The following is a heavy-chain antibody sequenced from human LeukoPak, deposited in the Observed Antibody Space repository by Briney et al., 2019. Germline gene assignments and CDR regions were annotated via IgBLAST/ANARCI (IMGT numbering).Heavy chain of an antibody. CDR1: GDSVSRNSAT. J-gene: IGHJ4*02. D-gene: IGHD3-16*01. Sequence: SQTLSLTCAVSGDSVSRNSATWNWIRQSPSRGLEWLGRTYYRSKWYREYAVSVKGRITINPDTSENQFSLQLNSVTPEDTAVYYCARTSGGVVDYWGPGTLVTVSS. CDR3: ARTSGGVVDY. CDR2: TYYRSKWYR. V-gene: IGHV6-1*01.